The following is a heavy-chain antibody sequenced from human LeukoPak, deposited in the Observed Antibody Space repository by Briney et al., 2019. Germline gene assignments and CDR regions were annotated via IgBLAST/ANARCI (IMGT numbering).Heavy chain of an antibody. Sequence: SETLSLTCTVSGGSISSYYWSWIRQPPGKGLEWIGYIYYSGSTNYNPSLKSRGTISVDTSKNQFSLKLSSVTAADTAVYYCARVPGYDILTGYSYYYYYMDVWGKGTTVTVSS. D-gene: IGHD3-9*01. V-gene: IGHV4-59*01. J-gene: IGHJ6*03. CDR3: ARVPGYDILTGYSYYYYYMDV. CDR1: GGSISSYY. CDR2: IYYSGST.